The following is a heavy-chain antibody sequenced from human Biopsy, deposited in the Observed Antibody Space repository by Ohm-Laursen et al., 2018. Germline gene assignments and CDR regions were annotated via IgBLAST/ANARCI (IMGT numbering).Heavy chain of an antibody. CDR3: ARESPLRLGVCGAIRCFKEVFGMDV. D-gene: IGHD2-21*01. CDR2: LNLVAEAP. Sequence: GASVKVSCKVSGYTFGNYYIDWGRQVPGQGLEWLGVLNLVAEAPIYAQKFQDRITLTRDTSTNTVYMDLTSLSFEDTAVYYCARESPLRLGVCGAIRCFKEVFGMDVWGQGTTVIVSS. V-gene: IGHV1-46*01. J-gene: IGHJ6*02. CDR1: GYTFGNYY.